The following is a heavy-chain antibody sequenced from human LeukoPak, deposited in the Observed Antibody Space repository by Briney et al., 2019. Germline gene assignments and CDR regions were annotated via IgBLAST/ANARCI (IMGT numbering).Heavy chain of an antibody. D-gene: IGHD3-16*01. CDR1: GFTFSSYA. J-gene: IGHJ4*02. Sequence: GGSLRLSCAASGFTFSSYAMSWVRQAPGKGLEWVSAISGSGGSTYYADSVKGRFTISRDNAKNSLYLQMNSLRDEDTAVYYCAREWGGSRYFDYWGQGTLVTVSS. CDR3: AREWGGSRYFDY. V-gene: IGHV3-23*01. CDR2: ISGSGGST.